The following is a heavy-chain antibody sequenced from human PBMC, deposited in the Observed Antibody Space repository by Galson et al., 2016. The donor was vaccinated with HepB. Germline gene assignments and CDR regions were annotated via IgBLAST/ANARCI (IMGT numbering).Heavy chain of an antibody. J-gene: IGHJ3*01. Sequence: SLRLSCAVYGFPFIHAWMSWVRQAPGKGLEWVGRNKSKGGGGTIDYAAPAKGRFTISRDDSKNMLYLQMNSLRSEDTDVDYCAKVYVPPPNDAYDVWGQGTLVTVSS. CDR1: GFPFIHAW. CDR3: AKVYVPPPNDAYDV. D-gene: IGHD3-10*02. V-gene: IGHV3-15*01. CDR2: NKSKGGGGTI.